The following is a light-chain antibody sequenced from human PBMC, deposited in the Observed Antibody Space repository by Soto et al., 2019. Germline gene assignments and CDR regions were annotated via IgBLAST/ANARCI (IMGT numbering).Light chain of an antibody. J-gene: IGKJ1*01. CDR3: QQCATSPLT. CDR2: DAS. CDR1: QTVTNNY. V-gene: IGKV3-20*01. Sequence: EIVLTQSPGTLSLSPGERATLSCRASQTVTNNYIAWYQQKPGQPPRLLIDDASRRASGIPDRFSGSGSGTDFTLTISRLEPEDFAVYYCQQCATSPLTFGQGTK.